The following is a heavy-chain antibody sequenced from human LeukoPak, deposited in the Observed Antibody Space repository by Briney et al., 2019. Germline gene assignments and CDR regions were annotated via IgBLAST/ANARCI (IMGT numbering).Heavy chain of an antibody. D-gene: IGHD3-10*01. CDR1: GFTVSSNY. V-gene: IGHV3-66*01. Sequence: GGSLRLSCAASGFTVSSNYMSWVRQAPGKGLEWVSVIYSGGSTYYADSVKGRFTISRDNSKNTLYLQMNSLRAEDTAVYYCARDGGPGSLYYGMDVWGQGTTVTVSS. J-gene: IGHJ6*02. CDR3: ARDGGPGSLYYGMDV. CDR2: IYSGGST.